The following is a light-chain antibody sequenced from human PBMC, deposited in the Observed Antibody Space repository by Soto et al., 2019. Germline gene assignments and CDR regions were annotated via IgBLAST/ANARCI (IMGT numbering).Light chain of an antibody. V-gene: IGKV1-9*01. CDR1: QTVNTY. J-gene: IGKJ4*01. CDR3: QQLNSYPLT. Sequence: DIQMTQSPSSLSASVSDRVTITCRASQTVNTYLHWYQQKPGKAPKLLIYAASTLQSGVPSRFSGSGSGTDFTLTISSLQPEDFATYYCQQLNSYPLTFGGGTKVDIK. CDR2: AAS.